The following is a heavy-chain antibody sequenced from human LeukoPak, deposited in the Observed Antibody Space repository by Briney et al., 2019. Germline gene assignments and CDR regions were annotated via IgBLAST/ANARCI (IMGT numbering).Heavy chain of an antibody. CDR1: GGSFSGYY. D-gene: IGHD3-10*01. CDR2: INHSGST. CDR3: ARIGGGGGSGSYFDY. V-gene: IGHV4-34*01. Sequence: PSETLSLTCAVYGGSFSGYYWSWIRQPPGKGLEWIGEINHSGSTNYNPSLKSRVTISVDTSKNQFSLKLSSVTALDTAVYYCARIGGGGGSGSYFDYWGQGTLVTVSS. J-gene: IGHJ4*02.